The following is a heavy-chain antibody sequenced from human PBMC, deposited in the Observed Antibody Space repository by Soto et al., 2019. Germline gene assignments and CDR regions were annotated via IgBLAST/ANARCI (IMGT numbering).Heavy chain of an antibody. CDR3: AREETAWPLAYGLDV. Sequence: EVQLVESGGVLVKPGGALRLSCEAAGFSCSPYSMHWVRQAPGKGLEWVSSIGRRSDIDYADSVKGRFTISRDNAKNSVSLQMNILRDEDTAVYYCAREETAWPLAYGLDVWGQGTTVTVSS. V-gene: IGHV3-21*01. D-gene: IGHD2-21*02. J-gene: IGHJ6*02. CDR1: GFSCSPYS. CDR2: IGRRSDI.